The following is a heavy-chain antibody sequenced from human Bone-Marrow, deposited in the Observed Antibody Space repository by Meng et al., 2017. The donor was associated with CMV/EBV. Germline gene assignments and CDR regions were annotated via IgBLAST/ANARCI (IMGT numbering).Heavy chain of an antibody. J-gene: IGHJ4*02. CDR1: GYTFTGFY. Sequence: ASVKVSCKASGYTFTGFYMHWVRQAPGQRLEWMGWINPNSGDTNYAQKFQGRVTMTRDTSISTAYMELRRLRSDDTAVYYCARDTPTVTTRGGPEYWGQGTLVTVSS. CDR2: INPNSGDT. CDR3: ARDTPTVTTRGGPEY. V-gene: IGHV1-2*02. D-gene: IGHD4-17*01.